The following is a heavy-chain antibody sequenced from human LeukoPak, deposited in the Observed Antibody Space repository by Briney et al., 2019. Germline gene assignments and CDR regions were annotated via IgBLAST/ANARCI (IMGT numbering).Heavy chain of an antibody. D-gene: IGHD3-16*01. CDR1: GYTFTGYY. V-gene: IGHV1-2*02. J-gene: IGHJ4*02. CDR2: INPNSGGT. CDR3: TRARGGLFDY. Sequence: ASVKVSCKASGYTFTGYYMHWVRQAPGQGLEWMGWINPNSGGTNYAQKFQGRVTMTRDTSISTLYMELSSLKFDDAAVYYCTRARGGLFDYWGQGTLVTVSS.